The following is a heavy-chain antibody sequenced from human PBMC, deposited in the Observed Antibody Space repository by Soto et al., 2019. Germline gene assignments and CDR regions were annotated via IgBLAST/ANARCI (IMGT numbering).Heavy chain of an antibody. D-gene: IGHD5-12*01. CDR2: IYHSGST. CDR1: GYSISSGYY. CDR3: AKVDSDFFIDY. J-gene: IGHJ4*02. V-gene: IGHV4-38-2*01. Sequence: PSETLSLTCAVSGYSISSGYYWGWIRQPPGKGLEWIGSIYHSGSTNYNPSLKSRVTISVDTSKNQFSLKLSSVTAADTAVYYCAKVDSDFFIDYWGQGTLVTVSS.